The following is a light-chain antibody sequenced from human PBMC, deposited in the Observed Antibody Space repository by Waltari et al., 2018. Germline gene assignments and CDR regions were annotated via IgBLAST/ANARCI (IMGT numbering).Light chain of an antibody. CDR3: SSYATRYMVL. CDR1: NNDIGTQHL. CDR2: EVS. J-gene: IGLJ2*01. V-gene: IGLV2-23*02. Sequence: QSALTQPASVSGSVGQSISISCTESNNDIGTQHLVSWYQQYPGKPPKLVIYEVSNRPSGVSNLFSASKSGTTASLTISGLQAEDEAEYFCSSYATRYMVLFGGGTRVTVL.